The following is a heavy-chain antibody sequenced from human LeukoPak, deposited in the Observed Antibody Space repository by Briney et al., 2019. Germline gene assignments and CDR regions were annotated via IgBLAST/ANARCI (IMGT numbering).Heavy chain of an antibody. D-gene: IGHD7-27*01. CDR3: ARGPSNWGYDY. Sequence: ASVKVSCKASGHTFTSYDFNWVRQATGQRPEWMGWMSPNSGDTGYAQKFQDRVTMTRNTSISTAYMELSSLRSDDTAVYYCARGPSNWGYDYWGPGTLVTVSS. CDR2: MSPNSGDT. V-gene: IGHV1-8*01. CDR1: GHTFTSYD. J-gene: IGHJ4*02.